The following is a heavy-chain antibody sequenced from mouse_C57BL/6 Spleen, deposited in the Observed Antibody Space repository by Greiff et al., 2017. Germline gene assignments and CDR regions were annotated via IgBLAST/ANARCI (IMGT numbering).Heavy chain of an antibody. CDR2: IHPNSGST. Sequence: QVQLQQSGAELVKPGASVKLSCKASGYTFTSYWMHWVKQRPGQGLEWIGMIHPNSGSTNYNEKFKSKATLTVDKSSSTAYMQLSSLTSEDEAVYYCARDSLIDDGYHWYFDVWGTGTTVTVSS. V-gene: IGHV1-64*01. CDR1: GYTFTSYW. J-gene: IGHJ1*03. CDR3: ARDSLIDDGYHWYFDV. D-gene: IGHD2-3*01.